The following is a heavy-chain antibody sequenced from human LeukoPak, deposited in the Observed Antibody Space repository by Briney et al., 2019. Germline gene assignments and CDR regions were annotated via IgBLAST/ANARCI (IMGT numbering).Heavy chain of an antibody. CDR3: ARDRGLPDAFDV. D-gene: IGHD2-15*01. CDR1: GFLFGPYW. CDR2: MNSDGSTT. J-gene: IGHJ3*01. Sequence: GGSLRLSCAASGFLFGPYWMHWVRQAPGKGLVWVSHMNSDGSTTVYADSVEGRFTISRDNAKNTLYLQMNSLRAEDSAVYYRARDRGLPDAFDVWGQGTMVTVSS. V-gene: IGHV3-74*01.